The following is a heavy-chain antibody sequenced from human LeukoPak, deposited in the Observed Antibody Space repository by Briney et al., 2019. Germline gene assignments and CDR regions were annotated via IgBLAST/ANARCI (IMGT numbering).Heavy chain of an antibody. D-gene: IGHD2-15*01. CDR3: ARGMVENGSSALDI. CDR1: GYSISSGYY. J-gene: IGHJ3*02. CDR2: IYHSGST. Sequence: SETLSLTCSVSGYSISSGYYWGWIRQPPGKGLEWIGSIYHSGSTYYNPSLKSRLTISLATSKNHFSLKMSSVTAADTAVYYCARGMVENGSSALDIWGQGTMVTVSS. V-gene: IGHV4-38-2*02.